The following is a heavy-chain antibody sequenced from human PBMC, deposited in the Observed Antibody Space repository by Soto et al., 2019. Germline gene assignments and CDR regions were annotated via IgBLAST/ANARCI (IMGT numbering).Heavy chain of an antibody. CDR1: RFTFGDYP. J-gene: IGHJ4*02. CDR2: ISDTSIDT. V-gene: IGHV3-23*01. Sequence: VSLRLSWVASRFTFGDYPMNWVRQAPGRGLEWVSGISDTSIDTYYADSVKGRFTISRDNSQSMLFLHMSSLRAEDTALYYCAKTDANPSGDVVFHHWGQTPL. D-gene: IGHD3-10*01. CDR3: AKTDANPSGDVVFHH.